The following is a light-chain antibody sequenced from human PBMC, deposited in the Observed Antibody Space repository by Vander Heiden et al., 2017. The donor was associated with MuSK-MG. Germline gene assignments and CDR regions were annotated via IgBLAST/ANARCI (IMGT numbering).Light chain of an antibody. CDR3: QRYGDSPMYT. CDR1: QSVSSNY. J-gene: IGKJ2*01. CDR2: GTS. Sequence: ETVLSQSPRTLSLSPGEGATVSCRASQSVSSNYLAWYQQKPGQAPRLLIYGTSNRATGIPDRFTGSGSGTEFTLTISRLEPADFAVYYCQRYGDSPMYTFGQGTKLEIK. V-gene: IGKV3-20*01.